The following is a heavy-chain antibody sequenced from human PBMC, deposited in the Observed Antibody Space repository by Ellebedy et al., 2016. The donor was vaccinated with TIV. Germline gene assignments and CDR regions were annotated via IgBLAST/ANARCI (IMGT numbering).Heavy chain of an antibody. CDR2: ISYDGSHR. CDR1: GFSFSSYA. J-gene: IGHJ4*02. V-gene: IGHV3-30*07. CDR3: AKVAGFCSGGSCYSDY. D-gene: IGHD2-15*01. Sequence: PGGSLRLSCSASGFSFSSYAMHWVRQAPGKGLEWVAIISYDGSHRYYADSVKGRFTISRDISKNTLYLQMNSLRADDTAVYYCAKVAGFCSGGSCYSDYWGQGTLVTVSS.